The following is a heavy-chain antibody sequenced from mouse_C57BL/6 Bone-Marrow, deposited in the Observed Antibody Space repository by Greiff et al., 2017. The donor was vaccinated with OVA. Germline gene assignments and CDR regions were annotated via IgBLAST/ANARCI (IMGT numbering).Heavy chain of an antibody. J-gene: IGHJ3*01. CDR1: GYTFTSYC. Sequence: VQLQQSGAELAKPGASVKLSCTASGYTFTSYCMHWVKQRPGQGLEWIGYINPSSGYTKYNQKFKDKATLTADKSSITAYMQLSSLTYEDTAVYYCARGRGPFAYWGQGTLVTVSA. CDR3: ARGRGPFAY. CDR2: INPSSGYT. V-gene: IGHV1-7*01.